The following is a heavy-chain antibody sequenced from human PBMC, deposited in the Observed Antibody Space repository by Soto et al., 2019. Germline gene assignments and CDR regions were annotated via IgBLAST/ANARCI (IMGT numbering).Heavy chain of an antibody. CDR2: INAGNGNT. CDR1: GYTFTSYA. Sequence: ASVKVSCKASGYTFTSYAMHWVRQAPGQRLEWMGWINAGNGNTKYSQKFQGRVTITRDTSASTAYMELSSLRSEDTAVYYCARDRITIFGVVIIANWFDPWGQGTLVTVSS. D-gene: IGHD3-3*01. V-gene: IGHV1-3*01. J-gene: IGHJ5*02. CDR3: ARDRITIFGVVIIANWFDP.